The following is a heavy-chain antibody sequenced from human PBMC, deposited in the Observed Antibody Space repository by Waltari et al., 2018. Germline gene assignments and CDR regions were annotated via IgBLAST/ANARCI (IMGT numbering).Heavy chain of an antibody. CDR1: GFVFSTNA. Sequence: EVQLLESGGGLIQPGGSLRLSCAASGFVFSTNAMSWVRQSPGKGLEGGSGIGSGGETHYTDSVKGRFTISRDNSKSSLYLQMNSLRAEDTAVYYCAKDLYWWTAADYWGQGILVTVSS. J-gene: IGHJ4*02. V-gene: IGHV3-23*01. D-gene: IGHD6-13*01. CDR3: AKDLYWWTAADY. CDR2: IGSGGET.